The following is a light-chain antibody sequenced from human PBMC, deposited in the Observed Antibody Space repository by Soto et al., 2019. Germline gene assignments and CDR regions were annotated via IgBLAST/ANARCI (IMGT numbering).Light chain of an antibody. V-gene: IGKV1-27*01. CDR2: AAS. CDR1: QDIGNY. J-gene: IGKJ1*01. Sequence: DIPMTQSPSSLSASVGDRVTITCRATQDIGNYLTWYQQKPGKVPKLLIYAASTLQPGVPSRFSGSGSGTDFTLTIISLQPEDFATYYCQKYSSALWTFGQGTKVEIK. CDR3: QKYSSALWT.